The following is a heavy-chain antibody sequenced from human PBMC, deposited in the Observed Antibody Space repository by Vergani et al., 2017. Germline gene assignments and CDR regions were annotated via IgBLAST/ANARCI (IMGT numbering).Heavy chain of an antibody. Sequence: EVQLVESGGGLVQPGGSLRLSCAASGFTVSSNYMSWVRQAPGKGLEWVSVIVSGGSTYYADSVKGRFTISRDNSKNTLYLQMNSLRAEDTAVYYCARAYCSSTSCNPYYYGMDVWGQGTTVTVSS. J-gene: IGHJ6*02. V-gene: IGHV3-66*02. D-gene: IGHD2-2*01. CDR3: ARAYCSSTSCNPYYYGMDV. CDR2: IVSGGST. CDR1: GFTVSSNY.